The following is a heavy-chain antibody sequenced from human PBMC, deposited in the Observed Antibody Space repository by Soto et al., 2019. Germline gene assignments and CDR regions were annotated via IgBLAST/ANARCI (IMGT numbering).Heavy chain of an antibody. D-gene: IGHD3-3*01. Sequence: ASVKVSCKASGYIFSSHCIYWVRQAPRQGLQWMGIINPGGGRTAYAQKFQGRVTLTRDMSTSTAYMELRSLRSDDTAVYYCARDLGYDFWSGYYGSPGYFDYWGQGTLVTVSS. CDR1: GYIFSSHC. CDR2: INPGGGRT. J-gene: IGHJ4*02. V-gene: IGHV1-46*01. CDR3: ARDLGYDFWSGYYGSPGYFDY.